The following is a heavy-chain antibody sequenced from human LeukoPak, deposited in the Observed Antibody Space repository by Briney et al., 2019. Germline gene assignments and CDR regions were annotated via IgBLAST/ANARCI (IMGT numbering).Heavy chain of an antibody. CDR3: ARAYYFDY. CDR2: ISYDGSNK. J-gene: IGHJ4*02. Sequence: PGGSLRLSCAASGFTFSSYAMHWVRQAPGKGLEWVAVISYDGSNKYYADSVKGRFTISRDNSKNTLYLQMNSLRAEDTAVYYCARAYYFDYWGQGTLVTVSP. V-gene: IGHV3-30*04. CDR1: GFTFSSYA.